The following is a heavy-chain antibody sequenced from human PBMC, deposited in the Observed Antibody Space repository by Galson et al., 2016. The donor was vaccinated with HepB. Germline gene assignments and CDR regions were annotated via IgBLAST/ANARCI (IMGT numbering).Heavy chain of an antibody. V-gene: IGHV3-30-3*01. Sequence: SLRLSCAASGFTFSAYAMHWVRQAPGKGLEWLAVMSYDGNIKQYADSVKGRFTTSRHNSKKTMYLQMNSLRGDDTAVYYCARDARPTASWHYFDYWGQGTLVTVSS. CDR2: MSYDGNIK. CDR1: GFTFSAYA. CDR3: ARDARPTASWHYFDY. D-gene: IGHD2-2*01. J-gene: IGHJ4*02.